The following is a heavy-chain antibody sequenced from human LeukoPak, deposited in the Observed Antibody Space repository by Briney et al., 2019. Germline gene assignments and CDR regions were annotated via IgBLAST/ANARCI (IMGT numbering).Heavy chain of an antibody. CDR2: INPNSGGT. J-gene: IGHJ4*02. CDR3: ARVGGGYLALFDY. D-gene: IGHD3-22*01. CDR1: GYTFTGYY. V-gene: IGHV1-2*02. Sequence: ASVKVSCKASGYTFTGYYMHWVRQAPGQGLEWMGWINPNSGGTNYAQKFQGRVAMTRDTSISTAYMELSRLRSDDTAVYYCARVGGGYLALFDYWGQGTLVTVSS.